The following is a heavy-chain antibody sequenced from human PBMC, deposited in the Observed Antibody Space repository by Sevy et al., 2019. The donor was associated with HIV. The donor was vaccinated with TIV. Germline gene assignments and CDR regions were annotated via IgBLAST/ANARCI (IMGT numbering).Heavy chain of an antibody. V-gene: IGHV3-23*01. CDR2: ISGSGGST. CDR1: GFTLSTYA. D-gene: IGHD2-15*01. CDR3: AKGDRTFYGLDV. J-gene: IGHJ6*02. Sequence: GGSLRLSCAASGFTLSTYAMSWVRQAPGKGLEWVSAISGSGGSTYYADSVKGRFTISRDKSKNTLYLQMNSLRAEDTAVYYCAKGDRTFYGLDVWGQGSTVTVSS.